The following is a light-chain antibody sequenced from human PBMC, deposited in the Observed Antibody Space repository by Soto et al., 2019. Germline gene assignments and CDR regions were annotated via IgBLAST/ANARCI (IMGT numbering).Light chain of an antibody. Sequence: EVVMTQSPATLSVSPGERVTLSCRASQSINAHLAWYQQKPGQAPRLLIHGASTRATGIPARFSGSGFGTEFIXXIXSXQSEDFAVYYCQQYNTCLWTFGQGTKVEIQ. CDR2: GAS. CDR3: QQYNTCLWT. V-gene: IGKV3-15*01. J-gene: IGKJ1*01. CDR1: QSINAH.